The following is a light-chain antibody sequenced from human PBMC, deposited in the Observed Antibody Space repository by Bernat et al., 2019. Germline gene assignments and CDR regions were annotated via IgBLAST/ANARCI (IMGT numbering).Light chain of an antibody. CDR1: SSDVGGYNY. V-gene: IGLV2-14*03. CDR2: DVR. Sequence: QSALTQPASVSGSPGQSITISCTGTSSDVGGYNYVSWYQQHPGRAPKRMIYDVRDRPSGISNRFSGSKSGNTASLTISGLLAEDEADYYCSSYTSSGTLVFGGGTRLTVL. J-gene: IGLJ3*02. CDR3: SSYTSSGTLV.